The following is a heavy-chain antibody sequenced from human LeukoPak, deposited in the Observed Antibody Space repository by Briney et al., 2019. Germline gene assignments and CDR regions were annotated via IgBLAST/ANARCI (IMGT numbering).Heavy chain of an antibody. Sequence: GESLKISCKGSGYSFTSYWIGWVRQMPGKGLEWMGIIYPGDSDTRYSPSFQGQVTISADKSISTAYLQWSSLKASDTAMYYCARYRYCSGGNCYGPDYWGQGTLVTVSS. CDR2: IYPGDSDT. J-gene: IGHJ4*02. CDR1: GYSFTSYW. D-gene: IGHD2-15*01. V-gene: IGHV5-51*01. CDR3: ARYRYCSGGNCYGPDY.